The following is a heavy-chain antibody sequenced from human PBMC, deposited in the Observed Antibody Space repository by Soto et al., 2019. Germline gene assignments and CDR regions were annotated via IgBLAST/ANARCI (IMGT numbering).Heavy chain of an antibody. CDR2: LYPGDSDT. J-gene: IGHJ4*02. CDR1: GYSFTNYW. Sequence: GESLKISCKGSGYSFTNYWIVWVRQMPGKGLEWMGILYPGDSDTRYSPSFQGQVTISADDSISTAYLQWSSLKASDTAMYYCARRHDIYFSSTSCFSGPHYWSQGSLVPVSS. V-gene: IGHV5-51*01. D-gene: IGHD2-2*01. CDR3: ARRHDIYFSSTSCFSGPHY.